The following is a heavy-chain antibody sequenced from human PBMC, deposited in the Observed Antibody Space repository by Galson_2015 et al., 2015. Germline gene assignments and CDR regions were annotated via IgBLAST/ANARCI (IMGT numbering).Heavy chain of an antibody. Sequence: SLRLSCAASGFTLSSYAMHWVRQAPGRGLEYVSAISSNGGSTYYADSVKGRFTISRDNSKNTLYLQMSSLRAEDTAVYYCVKDLDSSGLVGTWGQGTLVTVSS. CDR1: GFTLSSYA. CDR2: ISSNGGST. D-gene: IGHD6-19*01. CDR3: VKDLDSSGLVGT. J-gene: IGHJ5*02. V-gene: IGHV3-64D*08.